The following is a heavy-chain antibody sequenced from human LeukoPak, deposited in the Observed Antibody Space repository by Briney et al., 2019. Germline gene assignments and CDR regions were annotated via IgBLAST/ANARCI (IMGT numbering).Heavy chain of an antibody. CDR2: IIPIFGTA. Sequence: ASVKVSCKASGGTFSSYAISWVRQAPGQGLEWMGGIIPIFGTANYAQKFQGRVTITADESTSTAYMELSSLRSDDTAVYHCARGTRKLRYFDWLGENDNWFDPWGQGTLVTVSS. CDR3: ARGTRKLRYFDWLGENDNWFDP. D-gene: IGHD3-9*01. J-gene: IGHJ5*02. V-gene: IGHV1-69*13. CDR1: GGTFSSYA.